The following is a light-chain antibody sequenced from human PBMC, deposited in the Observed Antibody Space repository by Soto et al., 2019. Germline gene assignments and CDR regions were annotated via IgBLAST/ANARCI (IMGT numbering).Light chain of an antibody. Sequence: QSVLTQPASVSGSPGQSIALSCTGTSSDVGTYNLVSWYQQHPGKAPKLLISEGGKRPSGVSDRFSGSKPGNTASLTISGLQAEDEADYYCCSFAAGNTYVFGTGTKLTVL. CDR1: SSDVGTYNL. CDR3: CSFAAGNTYV. J-gene: IGLJ1*01. CDR2: EGG. V-gene: IGLV2-23*01.